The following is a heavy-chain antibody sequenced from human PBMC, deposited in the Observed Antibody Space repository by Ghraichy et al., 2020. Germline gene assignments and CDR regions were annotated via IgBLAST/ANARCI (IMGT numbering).Heavy chain of an antibody. J-gene: IGHJ4*02. CDR2: TSASGDNT. CDR1: GFTFSTSA. D-gene: IGHD3-22*01. V-gene: IGHV3-23*01. Sequence: SCASSGFTFSTSAMSWVRQAPGKGLEWVSFTSASGDNTYYADSVKGRFTISRDISKNTLYLQMNSLRAEDTALYYCARHQHYYASSGFGTHFDYWGRGTRVTVSS. CDR3: ARHQHYYASSGFGTHFDY.